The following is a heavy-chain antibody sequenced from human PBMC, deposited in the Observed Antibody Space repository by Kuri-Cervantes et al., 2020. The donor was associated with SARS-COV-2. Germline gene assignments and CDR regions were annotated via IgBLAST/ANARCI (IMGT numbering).Heavy chain of an antibody. J-gene: IGHJ5*02. CDR2: IGTAGDT. CDR3: AGPLTPAGTES. Sequence: GGSLRLSCAASGFTFSSYDMHWVRQATGKGLEWVSAIGTAGDTYYPGSVKGRFTISRKNAKNSLYLQMNSLRADDSALYYCAGPLTPAGTESWGQGTLVTVSS. V-gene: IGHV3-13*01. CDR1: GFTFSSYD. D-gene: IGHD6-13*01.